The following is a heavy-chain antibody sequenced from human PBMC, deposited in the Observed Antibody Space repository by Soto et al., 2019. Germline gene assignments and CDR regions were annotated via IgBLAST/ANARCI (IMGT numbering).Heavy chain of an antibody. CDR3: ARVVYNERSDYLSNWFDP. J-gene: IGHJ5*02. D-gene: IGHD3-22*01. CDR2: IYYSGST. CDR1: RGSVIRGIYY. V-gene: IGHV4-61*01. Sequence: SATLSLTLLVSRGSVIRGIYYWSWIRQPPGKGLELIGYIYYSGSTNYSHSLKSRVTISVDTSKNQFSLKLRSVTAAETAVYYCARVVYNERSDYLSNWFDPWGQGGLVTNSS.